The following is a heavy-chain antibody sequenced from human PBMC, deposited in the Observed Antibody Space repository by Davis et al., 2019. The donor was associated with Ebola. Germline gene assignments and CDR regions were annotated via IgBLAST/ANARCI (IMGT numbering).Heavy chain of an antibody. Sequence: SETLSLTCAVYGGSFSGYYWSWIRQPPGKGLEWIGEINHSGNTNYNSSLKSRVTISIDTSKNQFSLKLSSVTAADTAVYYCARDTLQTDIVVVPAATGGMDVWGKGTTVTVSS. V-gene: IGHV4-34*01. CDR1: GGSFSGYY. CDR2: INHSGNT. J-gene: IGHJ6*04. D-gene: IGHD2-2*01. CDR3: ARDTLQTDIVVVPAATGGMDV.